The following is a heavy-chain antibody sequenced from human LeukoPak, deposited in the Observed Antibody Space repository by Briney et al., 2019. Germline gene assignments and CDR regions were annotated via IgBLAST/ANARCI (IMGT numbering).Heavy chain of an antibody. CDR3: ARSQRGYSYGEH. CDR2: VDNDGSGT. D-gene: IGHD5-18*01. V-gene: IGHV3-74*01. J-gene: IGHJ4*02. CDR1: GFTVSSNY. Sequence: PGGSLRLSCAASGFTVSSNYMSWVRQAPGKGLEWVSRVDNDGSGTTYADSVKGRFTISRDNAKNTVYLQINSLRAEDTAVYYCARSQRGYSYGEHWGQGTPVTVSS.